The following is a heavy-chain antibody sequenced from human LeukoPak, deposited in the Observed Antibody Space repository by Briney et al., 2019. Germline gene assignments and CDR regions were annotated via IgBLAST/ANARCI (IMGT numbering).Heavy chain of an antibody. CDR3: ARACIVGAAPYRH. D-gene: IGHD1-26*01. Sequence: SETLSLTCAVYGGSFSGYYWSWIRQPPGKGLEWIGEINHSGSTNYNPSLKSRVTISVDTSKNQFSLKLSSVTAADTAVYYCARACIVGAAPYRHWGQGTLVTVSS. CDR1: GGSFSGYY. V-gene: IGHV4-34*01. J-gene: IGHJ4*02. CDR2: INHSGST.